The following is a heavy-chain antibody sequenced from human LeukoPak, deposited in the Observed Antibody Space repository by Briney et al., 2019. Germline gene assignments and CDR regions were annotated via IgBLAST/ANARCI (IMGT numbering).Heavy chain of an antibody. Sequence: ASVKVSCKASGYTFTSYGISWVRQAPGQGLEWMGWISAYNGNTNYAQKLQGRVTMTTDTSTSTAYMELRSLRSDDTAVYYCARVYIVVVPAAIGANWFDPWGQGTLVTVSS. CDR1: GYTFTSYG. J-gene: IGHJ5*02. CDR2: ISAYNGNT. CDR3: ARVYIVVVPAAIGANWFDP. V-gene: IGHV1-18*01. D-gene: IGHD2-2*01.